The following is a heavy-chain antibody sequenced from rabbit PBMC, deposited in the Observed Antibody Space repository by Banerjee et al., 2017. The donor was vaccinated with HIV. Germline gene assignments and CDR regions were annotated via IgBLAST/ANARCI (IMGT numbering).Heavy chain of an antibody. V-gene: IGHV1S43*01. CDR3: VRHNSGLTL. D-gene: IGHD4-1*01. CDR1: GFSFSSDYD. J-gene: IGHJ4*01. Sequence: QEQLVESGGGLFQPGGSLTLTCTASGFSFSSDYDMCWVRQAPGKGLEWIGYIDPVFGSTYFASWVNGRFTISSHNAQNTLYLQLNSLTAADTATYFCVRHNSGLTLWGQGTLVTVS. CDR2: IDPVFGST.